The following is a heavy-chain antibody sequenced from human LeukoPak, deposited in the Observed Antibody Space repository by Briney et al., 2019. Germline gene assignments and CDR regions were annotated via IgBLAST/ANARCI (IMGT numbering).Heavy chain of an antibody. CDR1: GGSISSGGYS. CDR3: ARAHCGGDCHYFDY. J-gene: IGHJ4*02. CDR2: IYHSGST. V-gene: IGHV4-30-2*01. D-gene: IGHD2-21*01. Sequence: PSETLSLTCAVSGGSISSGGYSWSWIRQPPGKGLEWIGYIYHSGSTYYNPSLKSRVTMSVDTSKNQFSLKLSSVTAADTAVYYCARAHCGGDCHYFDYWGQGTLVTVSS.